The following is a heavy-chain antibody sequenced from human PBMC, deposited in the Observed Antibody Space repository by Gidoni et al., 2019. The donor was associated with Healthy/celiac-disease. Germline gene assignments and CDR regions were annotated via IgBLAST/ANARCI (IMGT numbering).Heavy chain of an antibody. CDR3: ARSGGWFDP. V-gene: IGHV4-59*01. CDR1: GGSISSYY. J-gene: IGHJ5*02. CDR2: IYYSGST. Sequence: QVQLQESGPGLVKPSETLYLTCTVSGGSISSYYWSWIRQPPGKGLEWIGYIYYSGSTNYTPSLKSRVTISVDTSKTQFSLKLSSVTAADTAVYYCARSGGWFDPWGQGTLVTVSS. D-gene: IGHD3-10*01.